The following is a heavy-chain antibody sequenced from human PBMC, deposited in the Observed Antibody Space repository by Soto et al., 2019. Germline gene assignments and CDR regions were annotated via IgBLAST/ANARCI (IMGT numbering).Heavy chain of an antibody. CDR3: ARGALLDYSINWFDP. CDR2: IYYSGST. J-gene: IGHJ5*02. D-gene: IGHD4-4*01. Sequence: SETLSLTCTVSGGSISSGGYYWSWIRQHPGKGLEWIGYIYYSGSTYYNPSLKSRVTISVDTSKNQFSLKLSSVTAADTAVYYCARGALLDYSINWFDPWGQGTLVTVSS. V-gene: IGHV4-31*03. CDR1: GGSISSGGYY.